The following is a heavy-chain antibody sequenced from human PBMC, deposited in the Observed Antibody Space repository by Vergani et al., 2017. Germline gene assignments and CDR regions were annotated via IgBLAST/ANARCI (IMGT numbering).Heavy chain of an antibody. V-gene: IGHV5-10-1*03. CDR2: IDPSDSYT. J-gene: IGHJ6*04. CDR3: ARRRETLTTEGMDV. CDR1: GYIFTSYW. Sequence: EVQLVQSGAEVKKPGESLRISCKGSGYIFTSYWISWVRQMPGKGLEWMGRIDPSDSYTNYSPSFQGHVTISSDKSISTAYLKWSSLKASDTAMYYCARRRETLTTEGMDVWGKGTTVTVSS. D-gene: IGHD4-17*01.